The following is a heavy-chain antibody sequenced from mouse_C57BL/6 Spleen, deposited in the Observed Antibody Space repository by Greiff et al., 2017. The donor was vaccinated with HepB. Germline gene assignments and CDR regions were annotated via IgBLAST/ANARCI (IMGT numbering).Heavy chain of an antibody. D-gene: IGHD1-1*01. J-gene: IGHJ1*03. CDR1: GFNIKDYY. Sequence: EVQLQQPGAELVKPGASVKLSCTASGFNIKDYYMHWVKQRTEQGLEWIGRIDPEDGETKYAPKFQGKATITADTSSNTAYLQISSLTSEDTAVYYCASITTVVGYFDVWGTGTTVTVSS. CDR3: ASITTVVGYFDV. CDR2: IDPEDGET. V-gene: IGHV14-2*01.